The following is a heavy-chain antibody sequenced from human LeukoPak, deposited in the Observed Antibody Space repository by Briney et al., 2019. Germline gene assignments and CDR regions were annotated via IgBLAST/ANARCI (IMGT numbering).Heavy chain of an antibody. CDR3: ARRAGAYSHPYDY. CDR1: GFTFSNYR. D-gene: IGHD4/OR15-4a*01. Sequence: GGSLRLSCAASGFTFSNYRMNWVRQAPGKGLEWVSSISSSSIYIYYADSLKGRFTISRDNAKNSLYLQMNSLRAEDTAVYYCARRAGAYSHPYDYWGQGTLVTVSS. J-gene: IGHJ4*02. CDR2: ISSSSIYI. V-gene: IGHV3-21*04.